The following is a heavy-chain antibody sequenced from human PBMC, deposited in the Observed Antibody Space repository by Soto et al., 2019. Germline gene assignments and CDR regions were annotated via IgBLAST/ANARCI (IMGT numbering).Heavy chain of an antibody. D-gene: IGHD2-21*02. V-gene: IGHV4-31*03. CDR2: VYYSGST. CDR3: ARGAGGNFYFDY. Sequence: QVQLQESGPGLGKPSQTLSLTCTVSGGSINRGGYYWTWIRQHPGKGLDWIGSVYYSGSTNYNPSLKSRVTVSVDTSKNQFSLKLSSVSAADTAVYYCARGAGGNFYFDYWGQGTLVIVSS. J-gene: IGHJ4*02. CDR1: GGSINRGGYY.